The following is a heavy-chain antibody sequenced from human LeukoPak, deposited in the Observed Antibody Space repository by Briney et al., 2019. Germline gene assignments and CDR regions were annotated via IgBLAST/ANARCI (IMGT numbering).Heavy chain of an antibody. D-gene: IGHD5-24*01. CDR3: ARSWGYNYYYYGMDV. J-gene: IGHJ6*02. V-gene: IGHV1-3*01. Sequence: ASVKVSCKASGYTFTSYAMHWVRQAPGQRLEWMGWINAGNGNTKYSQKFQGRVTITRDTSTSTAYLELRSLRSDDTAVYSCARSWGYNYYYYGMDVWGQGTTVTVSS. CDR1: GYTFTSYA. CDR2: INAGNGNT.